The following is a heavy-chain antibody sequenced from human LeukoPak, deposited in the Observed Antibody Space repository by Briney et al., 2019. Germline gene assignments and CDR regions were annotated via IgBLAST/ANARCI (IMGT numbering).Heavy chain of an antibody. V-gene: IGHV3-7*01. Sequence: GGSLRLSCAGSGFTFIDYWMHWVRQAPGKGLEWVANIKQDGSEKFYVDSVKGRFTIARDNAKNSLYLQMNSLRAEDTAVYYCARKAGDYWGQGTLVTVSS. CDR1: GFTFIDYW. CDR3: ARKAGDY. D-gene: IGHD3-10*01. CDR2: IKQDGSEK. J-gene: IGHJ4*02.